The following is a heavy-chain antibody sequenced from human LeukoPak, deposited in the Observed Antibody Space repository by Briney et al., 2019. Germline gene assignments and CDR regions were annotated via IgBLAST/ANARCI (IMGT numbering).Heavy chain of an antibody. CDR1: GFTLSSYA. CDR2: ISGSGDNT. D-gene: IGHD7-27*01. J-gene: IGHJ4*02. Sequence: GGSLRLSCAASGFTLSSYAMSWVRQAPGKGLEWVSAISGSGDNTYYADSVKGRFTVSRDNSKNTLFLQMNSLRAEDTAVYYCAKDGGLWVSAHWGDSWGRGTLVTVSS. CDR3: AKDGGLWVSAHWGDS. V-gene: IGHV3-23*01.